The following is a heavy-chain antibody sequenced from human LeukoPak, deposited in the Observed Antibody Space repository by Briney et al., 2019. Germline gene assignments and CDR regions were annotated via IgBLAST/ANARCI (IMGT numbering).Heavy chain of an antibody. D-gene: IGHD3-10*01. Sequence: SETLSLTCTVSGGSVSSGSYYWRWIRQPPGKGLEWIGYIYYSGSTNYNPSLKSRVTISVDTSKNQFSLKLSSVTAADTAVYYCARGHGSGSYYFDYWGQGTLVTVSS. CDR1: GGSVSSGSYY. J-gene: IGHJ4*02. CDR3: ARGHGSGSYYFDY. CDR2: IYYSGST. V-gene: IGHV4-61*01.